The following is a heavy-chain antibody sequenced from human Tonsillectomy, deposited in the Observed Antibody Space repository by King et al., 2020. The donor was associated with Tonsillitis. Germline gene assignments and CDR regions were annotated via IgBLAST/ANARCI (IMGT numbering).Heavy chain of an antibody. V-gene: IGHV3-74*01. J-gene: IGHJ4*02. CDR3: VIDLLGDIEHTNY. CDR2: INSDGSDS. D-gene: IGHD3-16*01. Sequence: VQLVESGGALVQPGGSLRLSCAGSGFTFSRHWMHWVRQVPGKGLMWVSKINSDGSDSAYANSVKGRFTISRDNAKNTLHLQMNSLRAEDTAVYYCVIDLLGDIEHTNYWGQGTLVTVSS. CDR1: GFTFSRHW.